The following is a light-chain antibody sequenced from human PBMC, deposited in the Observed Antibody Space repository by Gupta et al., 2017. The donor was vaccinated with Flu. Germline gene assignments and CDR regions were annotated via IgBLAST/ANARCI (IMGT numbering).Light chain of an antibody. J-gene: IGKJ1*01. V-gene: IGKV1-27*01. CDR3: QNENSSPGT. CDR2: FES. Sequence: PFSLSACVGDRVTITCRASQVISNYLGWYQQKPGKVPELLIFFESTLKSGVPSRFSGSGYGTDLTLTFSSLQPEDVATYYCQNENSSPGTFGLGTKVESK. CDR1: QVISNY.